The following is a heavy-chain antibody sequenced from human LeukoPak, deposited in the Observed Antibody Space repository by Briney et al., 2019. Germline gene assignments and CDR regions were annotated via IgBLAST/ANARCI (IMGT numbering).Heavy chain of an antibody. CDR3: VTGMVNIFHS. CDR2: IKEDGSAK. Sequence: GGSLRLSCAASGFSFNNYCMSWVRQAPGKGLEWVAKIKEDGSAKYNVASVRGRFIISRDNAKSSLYLQRNRLAAEATAVYYCVTGMVNIFHSWGQGSLVTVSS. V-gene: IGHV3-7*03. J-gene: IGHJ4*02. CDR1: GFSFNNYC. D-gene: IGHD5-18*01.